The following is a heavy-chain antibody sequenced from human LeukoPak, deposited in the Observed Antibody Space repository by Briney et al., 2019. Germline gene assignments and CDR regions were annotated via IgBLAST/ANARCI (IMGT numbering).Heavy chain of an antibody. CDR1: GGSISSYY. Sequence: SETLSLTCTVSGGSISSYYWSWIRQPPGKGLGWIGYIYYSGSTNYNPSLKSRVTISVDTSKNQFSLKLSSVTAADTAVYYCAKGSGSYYSAEYFQHWGQGTLVTVSS. V-gene: IGHV4-59*01. CDR2: IYYSGST. CDR3: AKGSGSYYSAEYFQH. J-gene: IGHJ1*01. D-gene: IGHD3-10*01.